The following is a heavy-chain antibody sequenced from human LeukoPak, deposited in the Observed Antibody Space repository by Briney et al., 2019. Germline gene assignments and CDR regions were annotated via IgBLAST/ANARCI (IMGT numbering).Heavy chain of an antibody. CDR3: ARSIPPYYDILSGYGPLH. CDR2: IHPNSGGT. D-gene: IGHD3-9*01. CDR1: GYTFTSYY. Sequence: ASVKVSCTASGYTFTSYYMHWVRQAPGQGLEWMGRIHPNSGGTNYAHKFPVRGTITRDTSISTAYMELSRLRSDNTTVYYCARSIPPYYDILSGYGPLHWGQGTLVTVSS. J-gene: IGHJ1*01. V-gene: IGHV1-2*06.